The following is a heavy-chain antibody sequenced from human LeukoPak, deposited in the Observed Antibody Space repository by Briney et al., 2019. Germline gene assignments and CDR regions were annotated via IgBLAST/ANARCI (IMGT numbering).Heavy chain of an antibody. J-gene: IGHJ4*02. CDR1: GGSFSGYY. Sequence: PSKTLSLTCAVYGGSFSGYYWSWIRQPPGKGLEWIGEINHSGSTNYNPSLKSRVTISVDTSKNQFSLKLSSVTAADTAVYYCARGGDGYNPYYFDYWGQGTLVTVSS. V-gene: IGHV4-34*01. CDR2: INHSGST. D-gene: IGHD5-24*01. CDR3: ARGGDGYNPYYFDY.